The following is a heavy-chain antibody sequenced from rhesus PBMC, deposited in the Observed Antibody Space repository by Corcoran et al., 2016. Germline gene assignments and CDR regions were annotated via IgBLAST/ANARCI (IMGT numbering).Heavy chain of an antibody. CDR2: IYGSGSST. J-gene: IGHJ4*01. CDR3: ASEGAAAPFDY. V-gene: IGHV4-169*02. CDR1: GGSLSSSY. D-gene: IGHD6-25*01. Sequence: QLQLQESGPGLVKPSETLSVTCVVSGGSLSSSYWSWIRQAPGKGLEWIGYIYGSGSSTNYNPSLKSRVTLSVDTSKNQLSLKLSSVTAADTAVYYCASEGAAAPFDYWGQGVLVTVSS.